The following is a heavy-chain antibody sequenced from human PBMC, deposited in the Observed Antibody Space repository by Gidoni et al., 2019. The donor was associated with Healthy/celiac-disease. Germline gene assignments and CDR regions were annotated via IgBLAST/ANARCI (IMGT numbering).Heavy chain of an antibody. D-gene: IGHD3-10*01. Sequence: EVQLLESGGGLVQPGGSLRLSCAASGFTFSSYAMSWVRQAPGKGLEWVSAISGSGGSTYYADSVKGRFTIPRDNSKNTVYLQMNSLRAEETAVYYCAKDRYYGSGRMYYFDYWGQGTLVTVSS. J-gene: IGHJ4*02. CDR3: AKDRYYGSGRMYYFDY. V-gene: IGHV3-23*01. CDR1: GFTFSSYA. CDR2: ISGSGGST.